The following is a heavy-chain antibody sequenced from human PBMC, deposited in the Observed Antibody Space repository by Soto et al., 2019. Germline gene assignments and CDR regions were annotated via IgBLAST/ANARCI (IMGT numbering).Heavy chain of an antibody. D-gene: IGHD3-22*01. V-gene: IGHV3-23*01. J-gene: IGHJ4*02. Sequence: PGGSLRLSCAASGFTISSYAMSWVRQAPGKGLEWVSAISGSGGSTYYADSVKGRFTISRDNSKNTLYLQMNSLRAEDTAVYYCAKDRSPYYDTSGYYFSSGAFDYWGQGTLVTVSS. CDR3: AKDRSPYYDTSGYYFSSGAFDY. CDR1: GFTISSYA. CDR2: ISGSGGST.